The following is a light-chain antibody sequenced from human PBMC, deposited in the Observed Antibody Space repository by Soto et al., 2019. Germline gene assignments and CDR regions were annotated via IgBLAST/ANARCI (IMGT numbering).Light chain of an antibody. Sequence: QSVLTQPASVSGSPGQSITISCTGTSSDIGTFNYISWYQQHPGKAPKVMLYEVSSRPAGVSDRFSGSKSGNTASLTISGLQAEAEADYYCSSYTSTRTYVFGTGTKVTVL. J-gene: IGLJ1*01. CDR2: EVS. CDR1: SSDIGTFNY. CDR3: SSYTSTRTYV. V-gene: IGLV2-14*01.